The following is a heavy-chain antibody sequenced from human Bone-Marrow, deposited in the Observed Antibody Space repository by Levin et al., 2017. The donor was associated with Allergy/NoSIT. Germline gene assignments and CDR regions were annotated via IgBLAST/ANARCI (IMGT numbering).Heavy chain of an antibody. CDR1: GFTFDIYW. CDR2: IKEDGSTT. V-gene: IGHV3-7*01. J-gene: IGHJ4*02. D-gene: IGHD6-13*01. Sequence: AASVKVSCAASGFTFDIYWMSWVRQAPGKGLEWVANIKEDGSTTYYVDSVKGRFTISRDNAKNSVHLQMNSLRAEDTAVYYCATSRSAAGNDWGQGTVVTVSS. CDR3: ATSRSAAGND.